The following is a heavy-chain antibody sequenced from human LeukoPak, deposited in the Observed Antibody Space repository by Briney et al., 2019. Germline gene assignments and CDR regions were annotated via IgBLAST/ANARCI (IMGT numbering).Heavy chain of an antibody. J-gene: IGHJ6*03. Sequence: PSEALSLTCTVSGGSISSYYWSWIRQPPGKGLEWIGYIYYSGSTNYNPSLKSRVTISVDTSKNQFSLKLSFVTAADTAVYYCARLPLADYYYYYYMDVWGKGTTVTISS. CDR1: GGSISSYY. D-gene: IGHD6-19*01. CDR2: IYYSGST. V-gene: IGHV4-59*08. CDR3: ARLPLADYYYYYYMDV.